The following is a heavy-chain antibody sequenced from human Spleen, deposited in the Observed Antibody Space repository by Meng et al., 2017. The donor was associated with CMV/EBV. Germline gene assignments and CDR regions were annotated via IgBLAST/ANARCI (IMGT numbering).Heavy chain of an antibody. J-gene: IGHJ6*02. CDR2: INPDSGGT. Sequence: ASVKVSCKASGYTFTGYYIYWVRQAPGQGLEWMGWINPDSGGTNYAQRFQGRVTMTRDTSINTAYMELRRLRSDDTAVYLCARTQLPAHGGSYRYYYYYAMDFWGQGTTVTVSS. V-gene: IGHV1-2*02. CDR1: GYTFTGYY. CDR3: ARTQLPAHGGSYRYYYYYAMDF. D-gene: IGHD1-26*01.